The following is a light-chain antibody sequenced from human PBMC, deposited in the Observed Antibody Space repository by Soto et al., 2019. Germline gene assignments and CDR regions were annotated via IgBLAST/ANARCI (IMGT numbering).Light chain of an antibody. V-gene: IGKV3-20*01. CDR3: QQYGRSPWT. CDR2: GAS. CDR1: QSVSSSY. Sequence: EIVLTQSPGTLSLSPGERATLSCRASQSVSSSYLAWYQQKPGQAPRLLIYGASSRATGIPDRFSGSGSGTDFTLTISSLEPADFAVYYCQQYGRSPWTFGQGTKVDIK. J-gene: IGKJ1*01.